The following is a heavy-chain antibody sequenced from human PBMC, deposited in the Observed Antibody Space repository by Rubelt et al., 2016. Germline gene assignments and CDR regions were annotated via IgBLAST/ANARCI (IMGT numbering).Heavy chain of an antibody. CDR1: GGSISSSSYY. V-gene: IGHV4-39*01. Sequence: QLQLQESGPGLVKPSETLSLTCTVSGGSISSSSYYWGWIRQPPGKGLEWIGSIYYSGSTYYNPSLKSRVTISVDTSKNQFSLKLSSVTAADTAVYYCARLLVGATWFDPWGQGTLVTVSS. D-gene: IGHD1-26*01. J-gene: IGHJ5*02. CDR3: ARLLVGATWFDP. CDR2: IYYSGST.